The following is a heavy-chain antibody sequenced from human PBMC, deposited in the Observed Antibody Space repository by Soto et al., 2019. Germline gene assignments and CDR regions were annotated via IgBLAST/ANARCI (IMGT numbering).Heavy chain of an antibody. J-gene: IGHJ4*02. CDR1: GGSFSGYY. CDR2: INHSGST. Sequence: QVQLQQWGAGLLKPSETLSLTCAVYGGSFSGYYWSWIRQPPGKGLEWIGEINHSGSTNYNPSLKSRVTISIGQSKHQVSLKLSSVTAEDTAVYYCARGSRRITIYGVVYSGGRRAYYFDYWGQGTLVTVSA. D-gene: IGHD3-3*01. V-gene: IGHV4-34*01. CDR3: ARGSRRITIYGVVYSGGRRAYYFDY.